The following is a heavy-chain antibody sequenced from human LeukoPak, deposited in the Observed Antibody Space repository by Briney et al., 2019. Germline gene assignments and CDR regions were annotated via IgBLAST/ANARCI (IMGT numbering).Heavy chain of an antibody. Sequence: TSETLSLTCAVYGGSFSGYYWNWIRQPPGKGLEWIGEINHGGSTNYNPSLKSRVTISVDTSRNQFSLRLSSVTAADTAVYYCARGFLRGYSRGYFDLWGRGTLVTVSS. J-gene: IGHJ2*01. D-gene: IGHD5-18*01. CDR2: INHGGST. CDR1: GGSFSGYY. CDR3: ARGFLRGYSRGYFDL. V-gene: IGHV4-34*01.